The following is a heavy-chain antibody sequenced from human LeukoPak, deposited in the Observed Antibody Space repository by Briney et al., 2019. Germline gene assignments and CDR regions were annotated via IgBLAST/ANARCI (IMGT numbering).Heavy chain of an antibody. D-gene: IGHD2-21*02. Sequence: PGGSLRLSCAASGFTFSSYWMHWVRQAPGKGLVWVSRINSDGSSTTYADSVRGRFTIYRDNAKNTLYLQMNSLRAGDTAVFYCARAPVQYCGGDCDTFDIWGQGTTVTVS. J-gene: IGHJ3*02. V-gene: IGHV3-74*01. CDR2: INSDGSST. CDR1: GFTFSSYW. CDR3: ARAPVQYCGGDCDTFDI.